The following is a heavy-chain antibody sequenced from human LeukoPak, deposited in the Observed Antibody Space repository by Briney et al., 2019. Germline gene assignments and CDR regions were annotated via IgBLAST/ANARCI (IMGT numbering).Heavy chain of an antibody. V-gene: IGHV3-21*01. CDR1: GFTFSSYS. J-gene: IGHJ4*02. Sequence: PGGSLRLSCAASGFTFSSYSMNWVRQAPGKGLEWVSSISSSSSYIYYADSVKGRFTISRDNAKNSLYLQMNSLRAEDTAVYYCSRDRYDSSGYYQGLFDYWGQGTLVTVSS. CDR2: ISSSSSYI. D-gene: IGHD3-22*01. CDR3: SRDRYDSSGYYQGLFDY.